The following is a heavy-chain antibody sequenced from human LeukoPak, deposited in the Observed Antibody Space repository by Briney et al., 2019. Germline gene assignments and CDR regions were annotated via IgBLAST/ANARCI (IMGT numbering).Heavy chain of an antibody. CDR2: ISYDGSRK. Sequence: AGSLSLSCADPGFSLSTYSKNGDSQAPAKGLKRGALISYDGSRKYYADSVRGRFTISRDNSKNTLYMQMNSLRAEDTAVYYCAKDRARNGLCGMDVWGQGTTVTVSS. CDR3: AKDRARNGLCGMDV. CDR1: GFSLSTYS. D-gene: IGHD3-16*01. V-gene: IGHV3-30*18. J-gene: IGHJ6*02.